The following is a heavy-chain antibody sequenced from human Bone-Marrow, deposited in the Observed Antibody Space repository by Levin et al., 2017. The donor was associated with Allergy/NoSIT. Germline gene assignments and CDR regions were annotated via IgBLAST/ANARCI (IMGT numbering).Heavy chain of an antibody. D-gene: IGHD3-16*01. CDR2: IKQHGSEK. CDR3: AREGEFSGWFDY. V-gene: IGHV3-7*01. J-gene: IGHJ5*01. Sequence: GGSLRLSCAASGFTLSTYWMTWVRQAPGKGLEWVANIKQHGSEKEYVDSVKGRFTISRDNAKNSLYLQMNSLTVEDTAVYYCAREGEFSGWFDYWGQGTLVTVSS. CDR1: GFTLSTYW.